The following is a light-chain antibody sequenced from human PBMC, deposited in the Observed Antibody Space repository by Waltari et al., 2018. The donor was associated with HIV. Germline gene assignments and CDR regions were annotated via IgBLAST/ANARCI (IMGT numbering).Light chain of an antibody. J-gene: IGLJ3*02. CDR3: QSYDSSLSVNWV. CDR1: TSNIGAGYD. V-gene: IGLV1-40*01. Sequence: QSVLTQPPSVSGAPGQRVTISCTGITSNIGAGYDVHWYQHLPGTAPKLLISGTNNRPSGVPDRFSGSRSGTSSSLAITGLQAEDEAVYYCQSYDSSLSVNWVFGGGTKLTVL. CDR2: GTN.